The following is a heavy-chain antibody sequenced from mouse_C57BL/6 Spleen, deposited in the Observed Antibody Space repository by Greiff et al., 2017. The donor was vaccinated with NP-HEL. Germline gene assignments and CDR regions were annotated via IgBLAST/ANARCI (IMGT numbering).Heavy chain of an antibody. D-gene: IGHD3-3*01. CDR3: AREGDRYAMDY. CDR2: INYDGSST. V-gene: IGHV5-16*01. Sequence: EVQLVESEGGLVQPGSSMKLSCTASGFTFSDYYMAWVRQVPEKGLEWVANINYDGSSTYYLDSLKSRFIISRDNAKNILYLQMSSLKSEDTATYYCAREGDRYAMDYWGQGTSVTVSS. CDR1: GFTFSDYY. J-gene: IGHJ4*01.